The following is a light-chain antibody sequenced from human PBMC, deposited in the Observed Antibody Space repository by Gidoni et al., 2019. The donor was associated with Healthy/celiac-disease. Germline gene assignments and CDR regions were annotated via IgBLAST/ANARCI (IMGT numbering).Light chain of an antibody. CDR3: QQYNNWPRT. CDR1: QSVSSN. J-gene: IGKJ2*01. Sequence: EIVMTQSPATLSVSPGERATLSCRASQSVSSNLAWSQQKPGQAPRLLIYGASTRATGIPARFSGSGYGTEFTLTISSLQSEDFAVYYCQQYNNWPRTFGQGTKLEIK. CDR2: GAS. V-gene: IGKV3-15*01.